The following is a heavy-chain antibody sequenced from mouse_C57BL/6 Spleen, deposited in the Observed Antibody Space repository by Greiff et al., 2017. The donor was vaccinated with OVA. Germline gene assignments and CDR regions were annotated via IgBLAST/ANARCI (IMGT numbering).Heavy chain of an antibody. CDR2: IWSGGST. CDR3: ARNGDYVPFAY. V-gene: IGHV2-2*01. CDR1: GFSLTSYG. J-gene: IGHJ3*01. Sequence: VMLVESGPGLVQPSQSLSITCTVSGFSLTSYGVHWVRQSPGKGLEWLGVIWSGGSTDYNAAFISRLSISKDNSKSQVFFKMNSLQADDTAIYYCARNGDYVPFAYWGQGTLVTVSA. D-gene: IGHD2-4*01.